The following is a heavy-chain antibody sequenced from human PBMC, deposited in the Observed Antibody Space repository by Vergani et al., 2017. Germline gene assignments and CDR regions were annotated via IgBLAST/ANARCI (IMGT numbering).Heavy chain of an antibody. CDR3: ARHRGSGGFFPSSYFYGMDV. CDR1: DSSIMTNPY. V-gene: IGHV4-38-2*01. CDR2: IHHSGYT. Sequence: QVQLQESGPGLVKPSETLTLTCDVSDSSIMTNPYWGWFRQSPGKGLEWIGCIHHSGYTHYNSSLKSRVSISIVSRSKFSLSLTSVTAADTAIYYCARHRGSGGFFPSSYFYGMDVWGHGTTVTVSS. J-gene: IGHJ6*02. D-gene: IGHD3-10*01.